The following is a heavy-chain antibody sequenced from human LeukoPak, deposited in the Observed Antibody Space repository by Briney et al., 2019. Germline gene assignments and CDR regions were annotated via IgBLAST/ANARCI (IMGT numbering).Heavy chain of an antibody. CDR2: ISYDGSNK. CDR3: AKGYCSGGSCWNDAFDI. V-gene: IGHV3-30*18. D-gene: IGHD2-15*01. J-gene: IGHJ3*02. CDR1: GFTFSSYG. Sequence: GRSLRLSCAASGFTFSSYGMHWVRQAPGNGLEWVAVISYDGSNKYYADSVKGRFTISRDNSKNTLYLQMNSLRAEDTAVYYCAKGYCSGGSCWNDAFDIWGQGTMVTVSS.